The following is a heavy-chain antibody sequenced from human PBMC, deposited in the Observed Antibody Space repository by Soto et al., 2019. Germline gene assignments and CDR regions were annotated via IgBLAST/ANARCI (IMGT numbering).Heavy chain of an antibody. CDR2: ISSSSSTI. CDR1: GFTFSSYS. D-gene: IGHD3-3*01. V-gene: IGHV3-48*01. J-gene: IGHJ4*02. CDR3: ARNDFWSPNYYFDY. Sequence: GGSLRLSCAASGFTFSSYSMNWVRQAPGKGLEWVSYISSSSSTIYYADSVKGRFTISRDNAKNSLYLQMNSLRAEDTAVYYCARNDFWSPNYYFDYWGQGTLVTVSS.